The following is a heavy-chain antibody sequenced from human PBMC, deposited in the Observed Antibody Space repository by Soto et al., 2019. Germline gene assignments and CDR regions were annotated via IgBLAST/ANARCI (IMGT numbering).Heavy chain of an antibody. D-gene: IGHD2-21*01. CDR2: IIPIFGTA. V-gene: IGHV1-69*13. CDR1: GGTFSSYA. Sequence: ASVKVSCKASGGTFSSYAISWVRQAPGQGLEWMGGIIPIFGTANYAQKFQGRVTITADESTSTAYMELSSLRSEDTAVYYCAREGERWLFYGMDVWGQGTTVTVSS. J-gene: IGHJ6*02. CDR3: AREGERWLFYGMDV.